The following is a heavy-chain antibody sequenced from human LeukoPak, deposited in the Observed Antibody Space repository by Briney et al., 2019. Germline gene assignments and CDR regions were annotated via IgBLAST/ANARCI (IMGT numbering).Heavy chain of an antibody. CDR2: IYYSGST. D-gene: IGHD3-22*01. V-gene: IGHV4-59*12. J-gene: IGHJ4*02. CDR3: AREKYSSVDY. CDR1: GGSISSYY. Sequence: NSSETLSLTCTVSGGSISSYYWSWIRQPPGKGLEWIGYIYYSGSTNYNPSLKSRVTISVDTSKNQFSLKLSSVTAADTAVYYCAREKYSSVDYWGQGTLVTVSS.